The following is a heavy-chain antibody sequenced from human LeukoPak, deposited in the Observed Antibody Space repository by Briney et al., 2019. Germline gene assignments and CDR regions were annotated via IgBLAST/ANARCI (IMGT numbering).Heavy chain of an antibody. J-gene: IGHJ6*03. CDR2: ISGSGGGT. Sequence: HPGGSLRLSCAACRIMFHRYAISWVRQAPGKGLEWVSSISGSGGGTFYPSSVRGRFTISRDNSKDTVFLQMNGLRAEDTAIYYCAKWDENFYYMDVWGQGTTVTVSS. V-gene: IGHV3-23*01. CDR3: AKWDENFYYMDV. CDR1: RIMFHRYA. D-gene: IGHD1-26*01.